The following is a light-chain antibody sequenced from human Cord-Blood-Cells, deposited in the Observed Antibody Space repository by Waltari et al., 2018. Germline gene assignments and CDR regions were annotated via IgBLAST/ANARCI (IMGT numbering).Light chain of an antibody. J-gene: IGLJ2*01. CDR1: SSDVGGYNY. V-gene: IGLV2-11*01. Sequence: QSALTQPRSVSGSPGPSVTISCTGTSSDVGGYNYVSWYQQHPGKAPKLMIYDVSKRPSGVPDRFSGSKSGNTASLTISGLHAEDEADYYCCSYAGSYTFVFGGGTKLTVL. CDR2: DVS. CDR3: CSYAGSYTFV.